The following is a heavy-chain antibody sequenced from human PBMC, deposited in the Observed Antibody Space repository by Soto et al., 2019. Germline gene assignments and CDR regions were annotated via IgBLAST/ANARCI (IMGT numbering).Heavy chain of an antibody. J-gene: IGHJ4*02. CDR2: IYYSGST. V-gene: IGHV4-61*01. CDR1: GGSVSNDNYY. CDR3: ASTAYGFFGY. Sequence: LALTCTVSGGSVSNDNYYWSWIRQPPGKGLEWIGYIYYSGSTNYNPSLKSRVTISVDTSKNQFSLKLSSVTAADTAVYYCASTAYGFFGYWGQGILVTVSS. D-gene: IGHD3-10*01.